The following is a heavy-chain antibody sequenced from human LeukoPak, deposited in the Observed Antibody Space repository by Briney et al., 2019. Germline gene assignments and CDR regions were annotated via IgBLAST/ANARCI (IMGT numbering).Heavy chain of an antibody. CDR3: ARGPHGQLATRDYYYGMDV. D-gene: IGHD6-13*01. CDR2: IYYSGST. Sequence: PSETLSLTCTVSGGSISSYYWSWIRQPPGKGLEWIGYIYYSGSTNYNPSLKSRVTISVDTSKNQFSLKLSSVTAADTAVYYCARGPHGQLATRDYYYGMDVWGQGTTVTVSS. J-gene: IGHJ6*02. CDR1: GGSISSYY. V-gene: IGHV4-59*08.